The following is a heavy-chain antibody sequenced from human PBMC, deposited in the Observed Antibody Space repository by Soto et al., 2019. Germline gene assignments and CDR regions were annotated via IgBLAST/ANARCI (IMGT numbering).Heavy chain of an antibody. CDR2: MNPNSGNT. CDR3: ARGWASTPSNYGDYGWRFDP. Sequence: QVQLVQSGAEVKKPGASVKVSCKASGYTFTSYDINWVRQATGQGLEWMGWMNPNSGNTGYAQKFQGRVTMTRNTSISTAYMELSSLRSEDTAVYYCARGWASTPSNYGDYGWRFDPWGQGTLVTVSS. J-gene: IGHJ5*02. D-gene: IGHD4-17*01. V-gene: IGHV1-8*01. CDR1: GYTFTSYD.